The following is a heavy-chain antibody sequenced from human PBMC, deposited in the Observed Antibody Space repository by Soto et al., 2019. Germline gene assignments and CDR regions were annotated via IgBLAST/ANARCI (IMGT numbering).Heavy chain of an antibody. D-gene: IGHD2-15*01. J-gene: IGHJ4*02. Sequence: EVQLVESGGGVVKPGGSLRLSCVASGFTFASAWMNWVRQAPGKGLEWIGRIKSKEHGGTIDYAAPMKDRFIISSDDLKTTLYLQINSLQTGDIVVDYCTWVAAILHWGQGPLVTVSS. CDR2: IKSKEHGGTI. CDR1: GFTFASAW. CDR3: TWVAAILH. V-gene: IGHV3-15*01.